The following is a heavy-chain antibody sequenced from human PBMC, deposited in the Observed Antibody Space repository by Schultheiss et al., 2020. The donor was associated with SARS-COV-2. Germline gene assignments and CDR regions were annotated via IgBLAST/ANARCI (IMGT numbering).Heavy chain of an antibody. CDR3: ARDRVYSGSYSDYFDY. D-gene: IGHD1-26*01. CDR2: IYTSGST. CDR1: GGSISSYY. V-gene: IGHV4-4*07. Sequence: SETLSLTCTVSGGSISSYYWSWIRQPAGKGLEWIGRIYTSGSTNYNPSLKSRVTMSVDTSKNQFSLKLSSVTAADTAVYYCARDRVYSGSYSDYFDYWGQGTLVTVSS. J-gene: IGHJ4*02.